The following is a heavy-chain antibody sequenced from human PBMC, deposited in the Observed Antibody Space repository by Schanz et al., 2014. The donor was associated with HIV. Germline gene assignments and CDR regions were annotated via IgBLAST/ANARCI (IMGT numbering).Heavy chain of an antibody. CDR1: GFTFRSYG. CDR3: ARDVAGCSGPSCYSDAFDI. D-gene: IGHD2-2*01. V-gene: IGHV3-33*01. CDR2: TWYDGSNK. Sequence: QVQLVESGGGVVQPGRSLRLSCAASGFTFRSYGMHWVRQAPGKGLEWVAVTWYDGSNKYYADSVKGRFTISRDNSKNTLFLQMNSLRAEDTAVYFCARDVAGCSGPSCYSDAFDIWGQGTLVTVSS. J-gene: IGHJ3*02.